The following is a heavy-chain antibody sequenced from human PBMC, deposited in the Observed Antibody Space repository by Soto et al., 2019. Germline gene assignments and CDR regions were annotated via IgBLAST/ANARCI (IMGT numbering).Heavy chain of an antibody. CDR2: ISYDGSNK. V-gene: IGHV3-30*18. D-gene: IGHD3-16*02. CDR1: GFTFSSYG. J-gene: IGHJ4*02. CDR3: AKDGALCLGELSGIFDY. Sequence: GGSLRLSCAASGFTFSSYGMHWVRQAPGKGLEWVAVISYDGSNKYYADSVKGRFTISRDNSKNTLYLQMNSLRAEDTAVYYCAKDGALCLGELSGIFDYWGQGTLVTVSS.